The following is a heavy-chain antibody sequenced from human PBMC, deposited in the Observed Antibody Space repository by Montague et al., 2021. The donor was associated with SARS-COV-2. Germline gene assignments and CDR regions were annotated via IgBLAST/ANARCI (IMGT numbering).Heavy chain of an antibody. CDR3: ARDLLEIGGMDV. CDR2: IYSGGST. D-gene: IGHD1-1*01. CDR1: GITVSRNY. J-gene: IGHJ6*02. Sequence: SLRLSCAASGITVSRNYMNWVRQAPGKGLEWASLIYSGGSTYYADSVKGRFTISRDNSKNTLYLQMNSLRAEDTAVYYCARDLLEIGGMDVWGQGTTVTVSS. V-gene: IGHV3-66*01.